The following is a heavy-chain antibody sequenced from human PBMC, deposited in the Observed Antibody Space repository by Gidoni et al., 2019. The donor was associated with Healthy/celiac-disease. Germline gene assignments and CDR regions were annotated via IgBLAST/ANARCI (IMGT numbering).Heavy chain of an antibody. V-gene: IGHV4-59*01. D-gene: IGHD1-26*01. Sequence: QVQLQESGPGLVTPSETLSLTCTVSGGSISSYYWSWIRQHPGKGLEWIGYIYYSGSTNYNPSLKSRVTISVDTSKNQFSLKLSSVTAADTAVYYCAREPVGAPFADIWGQGTMVTVSS. CDR3: AREPVGAPFADI. CDR1: GGSISSYY. CDR2: IYYSGST. J-gene: IGHJ3*02.